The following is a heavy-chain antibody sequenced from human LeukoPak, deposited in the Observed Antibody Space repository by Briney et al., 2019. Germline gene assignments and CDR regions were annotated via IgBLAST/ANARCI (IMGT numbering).Heavy chain of an antibody. D-gene: IGHD3-9*01. Sequence: QPGGSLRLSCAASGFTFSSYAMHWVRQAPGKGLEWVAVISYDGSNKYYADSVKGRFTISRDNSKNTLYLQMNSLRAEDTAVYYCARDPGPHYDILTGYYYFDYWGQGTLVTVSS. CDR1: GFTFSSYA. J-gene: IGHJ4*02. CDR2: ISYDGSNK. CDR3: ARDPGPHYDILTGYYYFDY. V-gene: IGHV3-30-3*01.